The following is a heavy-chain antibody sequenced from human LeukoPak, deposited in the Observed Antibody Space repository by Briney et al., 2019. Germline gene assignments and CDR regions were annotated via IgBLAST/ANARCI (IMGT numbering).Heavy chain of an antibody. J-gene: IGHJ5*02. CDR3: ARHPRREHYYGSGRLYNWFDP. Sequence: MSSETLSLTCAVYGGSFSGYYWSWIRQPPGKGLEWIGEINHSGSTNYNPSLKSRVTISVDTSKNQFSLKLSSVTAADTAVYYCARHPRREHYYGSGRLYNWFDPWGQGTLVTVSS. CDR2: INHSGST. V-gene: IGHV4-34*01. CDR1: GGSFSGYY. D-gene: IGHD3-10*01.